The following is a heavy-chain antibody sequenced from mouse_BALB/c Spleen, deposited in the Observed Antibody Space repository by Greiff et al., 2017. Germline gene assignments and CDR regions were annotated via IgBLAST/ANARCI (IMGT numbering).Heavy chain of an antibody. Sequence: EVQVVESGGGLVKPGGSLKLSCAASGFTFSSYAMSWVRQTPEKRLEWVASISSGGSTYYPDSVKGRFTISRDNARNILYLQMSSLRSEDTAMYYCARGGDGYPAWFAYWGQGTLVTVSA. D-gene: IGHD2-3*01. CDR3: ARGGDGYPAWFAY. CDR1: GFTFSSYA. V-gene: IGHV5-6-5*01. J-gene: IGHJ3*01. CDR2: ISSGGST.